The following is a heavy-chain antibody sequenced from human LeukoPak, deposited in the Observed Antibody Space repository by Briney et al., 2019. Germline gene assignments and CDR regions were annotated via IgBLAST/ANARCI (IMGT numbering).Heavy chain of an antibody. Sequence: GGSLRLSCAASGFTFDDYAMSWVRQAPGKGLEYVSGISNNGDSTYYANSVKGRFTISRDNSKNTLYLQMGSLRAEDMAVYYCARGRGILTGYGREYYFEYWGQGTLVTVSS. CDR3: ARGRGILTGYGREYYFEY. V-gene: IGHV3-64*01. CDR2: ISNNGDST. J-gene: IGHJ4*02. D-gene: IGHD3-9*01. CDR1: GFTFDDYA.